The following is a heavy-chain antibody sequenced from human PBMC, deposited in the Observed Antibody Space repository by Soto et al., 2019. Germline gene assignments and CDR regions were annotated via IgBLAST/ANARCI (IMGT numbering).Heavy chain of an antibody. Sequence: GESLKISCKGSGYSFTSYWISWVRQMPGKGLEWMGRIDPSDSYTNYSPSFQGHVTISADKSISTAYLQWSSLRDEDTAVYYCAREIWNRPRGHRSYYDFWSGYGGPNWFDPWGQGTLVTVSS. CDR3: AREIWNRPRGHRSYYDFWSGYGGPNWFDP. CDR1: GYSFTSYW. D-gene: IGHD3-3*01. J-gene: IGHJ5*02. V-gene: IGHV5-10-1*01. CDR2: IDPSDSYT.